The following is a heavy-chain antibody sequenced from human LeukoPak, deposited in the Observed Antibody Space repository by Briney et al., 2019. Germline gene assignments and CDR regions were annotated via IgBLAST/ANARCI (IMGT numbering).Heavy chain of an antibody. CDR1: GYTFTSYA. Sequence: ASVKVSCKASGYTFTSYAMNWVRQAPGQGLEWMGWINTNTGNPTYAQGFTGRFVFSLDTSVSTAYLQISSLKAEDTAVYYCVREIRGDYDSWYYYYGMDVWGQGTTVTVSS. CDR2: INTNTGNP. CDR3: VREIRGDYDSWYYYYGMDV. D-gene: IGHD4-17*01. J-gene: IGHJ6*02. V-gene: IGHV7-4-1*02.